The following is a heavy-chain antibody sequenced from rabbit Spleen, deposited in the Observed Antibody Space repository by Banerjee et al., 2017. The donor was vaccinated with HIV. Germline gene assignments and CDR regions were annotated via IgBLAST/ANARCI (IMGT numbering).Heavy chain of an antibody. D-gene: IGHD8-1*01. J-gene: IGHJ6*01. CDR2: INTATGKA. CDR3: ARDTGSSFSSYGMDL. Sequence: QEQLEESGGGLVKPEGSLTLTCKASGFSFSDRDVMCWVRQAPGKGLEWIACINTATGKAVYASWAKGRFTFSKTSSTTVTLQMTSLTVADTATYFCARDTGSSFSSYGMDLWGQGTLVTVS. CDR1: GFSFSDRDV. V-gene: IGHV1S45*01.